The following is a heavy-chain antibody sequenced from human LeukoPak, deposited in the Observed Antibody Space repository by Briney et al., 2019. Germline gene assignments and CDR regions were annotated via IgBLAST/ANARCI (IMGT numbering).Heavy chain of an antibody. J-gene: IGHJ4*02. CDR3: ARDHVAGGFDY. CDR2: ISAYNGNT. Sequence: GASVKVSCKASGYTFTSYGISWVRQAPGQGLEWMGWISAYNGNTNYAQKLQGRVTITADKSTSTAYMELTSLRSEDTAVYYCARDHVAGGFDYWGQGTLVTVSS. CDR1: GYTFTSYG. V-gene: IGHV1-18*01. D-gene: IGHD6-19*01.